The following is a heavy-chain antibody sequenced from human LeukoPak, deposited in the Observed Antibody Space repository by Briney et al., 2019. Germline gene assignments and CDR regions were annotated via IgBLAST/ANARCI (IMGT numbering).Heavy chain of an antibody. CDR1: GFTFSSYW. J-gene: IGHJ4*02. CDR2: IKQDGSEK. Sequence: PGGSLRLSCATSGFTFSSYWMSWVRQAPGKGLEWVANIKQDGSEKYYVHSVKGRFTISRDNAKNSLYLQMNSLRAEDTAVYYCARDGSGWYKLDYWGQGTLVTVSS. D-gene: IGHD6-19*01. V-gene: IGHV3-7*03. CDR3: ARDGSGWYKLDY.